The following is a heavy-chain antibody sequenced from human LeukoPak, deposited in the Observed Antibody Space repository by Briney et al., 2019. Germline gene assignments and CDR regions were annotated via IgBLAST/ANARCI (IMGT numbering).Heavy chain of an antibody. D-gene: IGHD3-3*01. J-gene: IGHJ6*03. CDR1: GGSFSVYY. CDR3: ARTLFWSGYSHYYYYMDV. Sequence: SETLSLTCAVYGGSFSVYYWSWIRQPPGKGLEWIGEINHSGSTNYNPSLKSRVTISVDTSKNQFSLKLSSVTAADTAVYYCARTLFWSGYSHYYYYMDVWGKGTTVTVSS. V-gene: IGHV4-34*01. CDR2: INHSGST.